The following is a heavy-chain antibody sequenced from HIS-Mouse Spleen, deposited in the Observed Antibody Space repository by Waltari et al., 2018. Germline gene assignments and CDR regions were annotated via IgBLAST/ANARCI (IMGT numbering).Heavy chain of an antibody. J-gene: IGHJ2*01. D-gene: IGHD6-13*01. CDR1: GGAISSSSYY. Sequence: QLQLQESGPGLVKPSETLSLTCTAPGGAISSSSYYWGWVRQTPGKGLEWIGGIYYSGSTSYTPSLKSRVTISLDTSKSPLSLELSSVTAANTAVYYCAREIPYSSSWYDWYFDLWGRGTLVTVSS. CDR3: AREIPYSSSWYDWYFDL. CDR2: IYYSGST. V-gene: IGHV4-39*07.